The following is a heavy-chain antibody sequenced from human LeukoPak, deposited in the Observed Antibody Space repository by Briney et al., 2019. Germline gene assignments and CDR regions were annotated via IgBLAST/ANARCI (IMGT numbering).Heavy chain of an antibody. CDR1: GGSIGTYS. CDR3: ARGGDSSGYYYPVFDY. V-gene: IGHV4-59*01. CDR2: IYYSGTT. J-gene: IGHJ4*02. Sequence: SETLSLTCTVSGGSIGTYSWTWIRQPPGKGLEWIGYIYYSGTTNYNPSLKSRVTISVDTSKNQFSLKLSSVTAADTAVYYCARGGDSSGYYYPVFDYWGQGTLVTVSS. D-gene: IGHD3-22*01.